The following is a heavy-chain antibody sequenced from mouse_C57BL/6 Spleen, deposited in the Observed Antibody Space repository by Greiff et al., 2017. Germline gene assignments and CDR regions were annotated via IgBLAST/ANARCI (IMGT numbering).Heavy chain of an antibody. CDR3: TRRGGGRGYFDV. CDR1: GYTFTDYE. Sequence: QVQLQQSGAELVRPGASVTLSCKASGYTFTDYEMHWVKQTPVHGLEWIGAIDPETGGTAYNQKFKGKAILTADKSSSTAYMELRSLTSEDSAVYYCTRRGGGRGYFDVWGTGTTVTVSS. V-gene: IGHV1-15*01. J-gene: IGHJ1*03. CDR2: IDPETGGT.